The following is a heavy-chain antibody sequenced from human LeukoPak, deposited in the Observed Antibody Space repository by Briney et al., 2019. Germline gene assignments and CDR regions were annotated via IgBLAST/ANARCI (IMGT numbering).Heavy chain of an antibody. CDR2: ISAYTGDT. J-gene: IGHJ4*02. D-gene: IGHD6-6*01. CDR3: ARNAYGTSSENYFDF. Sequence: ASVKVSCKASGYNFISYGISWVRLVPGQGLEWMGWISAYTGDTNYAQSFQGRITMTTDTSTGTAYMELRSLKSDDTAVYYCARNAYGTSSENYFDFWGRGTLVTASS. CDR1: GYNFISYG. V-gene: IGHV1-18*01.